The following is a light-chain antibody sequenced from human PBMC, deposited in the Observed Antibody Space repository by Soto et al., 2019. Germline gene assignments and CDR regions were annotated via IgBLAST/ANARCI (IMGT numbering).Light chain of an antibody. V-gene: IGKV1-6*01. CDR3: LQDYNYPLT. CDR1: QTISNF. CDR2: SAS. J-gene: IGKJ4*01. Sequence: IQMTQSPSSLSASVLYGAAIXGRASQTISNFLGWYQHKPGKPPTRLIYSASSLQSGVPSRFSGSGSGTDFTLTISSLQPEDFATYYCLQDYNYPLTFGGGTKVDIK.